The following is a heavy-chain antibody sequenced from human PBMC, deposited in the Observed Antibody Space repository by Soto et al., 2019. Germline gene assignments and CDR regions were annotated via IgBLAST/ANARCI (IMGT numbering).Heavy chain of an antibody. J-gene: IGHJ5*02. CDR2: IHRSGRT. CDR3: ARSGETLEDFSFSS. CDR1: GAYINSGGYY. D-gene: IGHD3-3*01. V-gene: IGHV4-31*03. Sequence: QVHLQASGPRQVNPSQTLSLTCSVSGAYINSGGYYWTWIRQHPGKGLEWLGYIHRSGRTYTNPSLGSRVTISVDTSQNLFSVRLTSVTAADTAVYFCARSGETLEDFSFSSWGQGTLVTFSS.